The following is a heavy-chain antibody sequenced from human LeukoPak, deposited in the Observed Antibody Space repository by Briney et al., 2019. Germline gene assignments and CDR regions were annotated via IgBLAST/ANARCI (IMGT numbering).Heavy chain of an antibody. CDR1: GGTFSSYA. V-gene: IGHV1-69*05. D-gene: IGHD6-19*01. J-gene: IGHJ4*02. Sequence: SVKVSCKASGGTFSSYAISWVRQAPGQGLEWMGRIIPIFGTANYAQKSQGRVTITTDESTSTAYMELSSLRSEDTAVYYCARGTGYSSGWYYAYFDYWGQGTLVTVSS. CDR3: ARGTGYSSGWYYAYFDY. CDR2: IIPIFGTA.